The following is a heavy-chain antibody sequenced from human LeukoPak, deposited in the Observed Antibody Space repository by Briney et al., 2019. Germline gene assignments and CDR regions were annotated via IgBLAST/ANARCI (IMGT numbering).Heavy chain of an antibody. J-gene: IGHJ3*02. CDR1: GFTFRSYG. D-gene: IGHD2-15*01. V-gene: IGHV3-7*01. Sequence: GGSLRLSCAASGFTFRSYGMNWVRQAPGKGLEWVADIKQDGSEKYYVHSVKGRFTISRQNAKNSLFLQMNSLRAEDTAVYYCARHRSGGSQDDAFDIWGQGTMVTVSS. CDR3: ARHRSGGSQDDAFDI. CDR2: IKQDGSEK.